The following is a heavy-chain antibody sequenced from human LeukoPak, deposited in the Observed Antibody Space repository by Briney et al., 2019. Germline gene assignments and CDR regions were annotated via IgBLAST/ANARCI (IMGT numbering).Heavy chain of an antibody. CDR3: ARGDYGDYPFDY. Sequence: ASVKVSCKASGYTFTGYYMHWVRQAPGQGLEWMGWINPNSGVTNYAQKFKGRVTMTRDTSISTAYMELSRLRSDDTAVYYCARGDYGDYPFDYWGLGTLVTVSS. V-gene: IGHV1-2*02. CDR2: INPNSGVT. J-gene: IGHJ4*02. D-gene: IGHD4-17*01. CDR1: GYTFTGYY.